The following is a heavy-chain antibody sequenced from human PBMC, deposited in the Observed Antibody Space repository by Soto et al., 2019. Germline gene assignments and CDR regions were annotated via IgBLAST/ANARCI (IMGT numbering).Heavy chain of an antibody. J-gene: IGHJ4*02. Sequence: LGGSLRLSCAASGFTFSNAWMSWVRQAPGKGLEWVGRIKSKTDGGTTDYAAPVKGRFTISRDDSKNTLYLQMNSLKTEDTAVYYCTTPSYYDFWSGYLDFDYWGQGTLVTVSS. CDR3: TTPSYYDFWSGYLDFDY. CDR1: GFTFSNAW. V-gene: IGHV3-15*01. CDR2: IKSKTDGGTT. D-gene: IGHD3-3*01.